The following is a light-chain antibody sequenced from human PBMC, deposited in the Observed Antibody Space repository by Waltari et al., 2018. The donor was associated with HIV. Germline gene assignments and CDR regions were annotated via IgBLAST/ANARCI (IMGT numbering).Light chain of an antibody. CDR2: DAS. J-gene: IGKJ4*01. Sequence: EIVLTQYPATLSLSPGERATLPCTASENINNYLAWYQQKPGQPPRLVLYDASNRAPGVPDRFSGGGSETHFALTISSLEPEDFAVYYCQQRRNWPLTFGGGTKVEMK. V-gene: IGKV3-11*01. CDR3: QQRRNWPLT. CDR1: ENINNY.